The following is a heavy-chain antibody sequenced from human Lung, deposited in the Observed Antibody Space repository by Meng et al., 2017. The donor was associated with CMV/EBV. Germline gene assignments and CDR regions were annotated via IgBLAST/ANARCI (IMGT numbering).Heavy chain of an antibody. Sequence: GGSLRLXCKGSGYSFASYWIAWVRQMPGKGLEWMGIIYPGDSDTRYSPSFQGQVTISADQSISTAYLQWSSLKASDTAMYYCARRDRAYCGSNCYREAFDIWGQGXMVTVSS. CDR1: GYSFASYW. V-gene: IGHV5-51*01. D-gene: IGHD2-21*01. J-gene: IGHJ3*02. CDR2: IYPGDSDT. CDR3: ARRDRAYCGSNCYREAFDI.